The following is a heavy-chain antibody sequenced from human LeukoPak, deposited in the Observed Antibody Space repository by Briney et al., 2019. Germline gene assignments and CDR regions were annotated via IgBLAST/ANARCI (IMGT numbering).Heavy chain of an antibody. V-gene: IGHV4-59*01. D-gene: IGHD1-26*01. CDR3: AREWELLSLIDY. J-gene: IGHJ4*02. Sequence: SETLSLTCTVSGGSISSYYWSWIRQPPGKGLEWIGYIYYSGSTNYNPSLKSRVTISVDTSKNQFSLKLSSVTAADTAVYYCAREWELLSLIDYWGQGTLVTVSS. CDR2: IYYSGST. CDR1: GGSISSYY.